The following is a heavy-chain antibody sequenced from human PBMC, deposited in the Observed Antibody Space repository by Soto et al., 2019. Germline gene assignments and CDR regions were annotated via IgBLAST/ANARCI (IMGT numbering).Heavy chain of an antibody. CDR3: ARGQDDYGDSDVWFDP. CDR1: GFSFSSYG. Sequence: EEQLLESGGGLVQPGGSLRLSCAASGFSFSSYGMSWVRQAPGKGLEWVSGISGGGDSTYYADSVKGRFTISRDKSKNTLYLQMNSLRAEDTAVYYCARGQDDYGDSDVWFDPWGQVNLVSVS. D-gene: IGHD4-17*01. CDR2: ISGGGDST. J-gene: IGHJ5*02. V-gene: IGHV3-23*01.